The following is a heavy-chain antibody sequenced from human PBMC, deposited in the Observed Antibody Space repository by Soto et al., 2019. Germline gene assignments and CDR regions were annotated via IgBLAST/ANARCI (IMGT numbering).Heavy chain of an antibody. D-gene: IGHD6-13*01. Sequence: PGGSLRLSCLASGFSFSTYWMSWVRQAPGKGLEWVARIKQDGGEKYYVDSVKGRFTISRDNAKNTLYLQMDSLRAEDTGVYYCTRDPGAYSSTWSFYFDSWGQGTLVTVSS. V-gene: IGHV3-7*01. CDR2: IKQDGGEK. CDR3: TRDPGAYSSTWSFYFDS. J-gene: IGHJ4*02. CDR1: GFSFSTYW.